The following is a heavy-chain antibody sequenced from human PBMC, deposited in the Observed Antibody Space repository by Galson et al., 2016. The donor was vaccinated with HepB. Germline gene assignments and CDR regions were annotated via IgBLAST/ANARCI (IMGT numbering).Heavy chain of an antibody. CDR1: GDTFSNYA. V-gene: IGHV1-69*13. CDR3: ARDSSSSLVTSWFDP. Sequence: SVKVSCKASGDTFSNYAISWVRQAPGHGLEWMGGIIPIFDTAVYAPRFQGRVTITADESTSTAYMELSSLTSADTAVYYCARDSSSSLVTSWFDPWGQGTLVTVSS. CDR2: IIPIFDTA. J-gene: IGHJ5*02. D-gene: IGHD6-6*01.